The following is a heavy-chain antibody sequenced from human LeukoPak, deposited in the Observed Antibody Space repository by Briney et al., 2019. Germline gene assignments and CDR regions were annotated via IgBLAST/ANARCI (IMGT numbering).Heavy chain of an antibody. V-gene: IGHV1-2*02. CDR1: GYTFTGYY. CDR3: ARDPDYGGNTELDY. D-gene: IGHD4-23*01. J-gene: IGHJ4*02. Sequence: GASVKVSCKASGYTFTGYYMHWVRQAPGQGLEWMGWINPNSGGTNYAQKFQGRVTMTRDTSISTAYMELSRLRSDDTAVYHCARDPDYGGNTELDYWGQGTLVTVSS. CDR2: INPNSGGT.